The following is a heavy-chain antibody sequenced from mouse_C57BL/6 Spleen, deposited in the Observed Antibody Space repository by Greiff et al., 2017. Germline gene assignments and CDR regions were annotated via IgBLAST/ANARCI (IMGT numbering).Heavy chain of an antibody. CDR3: ARQDYGNPYWYFDV. CDR1: GFTFSSYG. J-gene: IGHJ1*03. D-gene: IGHD2-1*01. V-gene: IGHV5-6*01. Sequence: DVHLVESGGDLVKPGGSLKLSCAASGFTFSSYGMSWVRPTPDKRLEWVATISSGGSYTYYPDSVKGRFTISRDNAKNTLYLQMSSLKSEDTAMYYCARQDYGNPYWYFDVWGTGTTVTVSS. CDR2: ISSGGSYT.